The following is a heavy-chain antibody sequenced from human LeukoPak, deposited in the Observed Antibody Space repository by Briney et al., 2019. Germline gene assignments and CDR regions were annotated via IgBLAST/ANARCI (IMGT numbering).Heavy chain of an antibody. D-gene: IGHD3-9*01. Sequence: SETLSLTCAVYGGSLSGNYWSWIRQPPGKGLEWMGEINHSGSTNHNPFLKSRVTISVDTSTNQFSLKLTSVTAADTAVYYCARRPLRYAVIGYNYMDVWGRGTTVTISS. CDR2: INHSGST. V-gene: IGHV4-34*01. CDR1: GGSLSGNY. J-gene: IGHJ6*03. CDR3: ARRPLRYAVIGYNYMDV.